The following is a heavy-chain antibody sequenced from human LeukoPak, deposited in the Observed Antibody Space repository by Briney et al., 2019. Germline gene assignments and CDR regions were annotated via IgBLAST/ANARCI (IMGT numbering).Heavy chain of an antibody. J-gene: IGHJ3*02. CDR2: IYYSGST. Sequence: SETLSLTCTVSGGSISSYYWSWIRQPPGKGLEWIGYIYYSGSTSYNPSLKSRVTISVDTSKNQFSLKLSSVTAADTAVYYCARADIVGATWGAFDIWGQGTMVTVSS. CDR3: ARADIVGATWGAFDI. D-gene: IGHD1-26*01. CDR1: GGSISSYY. V-gene: IGHV4-59*01.